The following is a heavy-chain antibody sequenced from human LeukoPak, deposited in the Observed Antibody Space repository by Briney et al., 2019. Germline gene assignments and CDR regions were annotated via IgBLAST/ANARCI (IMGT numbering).Heavy chain of an antibody. J-gene: IGHJ5*02. D-gene: IGHD6-19*01. CDR1: GFSFSYYG. CDR2: TRYDGMVN. V-gene: IGHV3-30*02. CDR3: AKEENSGWYGTDL. Sequence: PGGSLRLSCAGSGFSFSYYGFHWFRQTPDKGLDWVAFTRYDGMVNHCKDSLKGRFTISRDNSKNTVYLQMSSLRTEDTAVYFCAKEENSGWYGTDLWGRGTQVFVSS.